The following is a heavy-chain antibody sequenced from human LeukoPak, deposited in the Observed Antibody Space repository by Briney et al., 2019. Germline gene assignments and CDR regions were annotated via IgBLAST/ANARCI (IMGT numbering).Heavy chain of an antibody. D-gene: IGHD6-13*01. CDR1: GGTFSSYA. V-gene: IGHV1-69*04. CDR3: ARDGGYSSSWYNY. Sequence: SVKVSYKASGGTFSSYAISWVRQAPGQGLEWMGRIIPILGIANYAQKFQGGVTITADKSTSTAYMELSSLRSEDTAVYYCARDGGYSSSWYNYWGQGTLVTVSS. J-gene: IGHJ4*02. CDR2: IIPILGIA.